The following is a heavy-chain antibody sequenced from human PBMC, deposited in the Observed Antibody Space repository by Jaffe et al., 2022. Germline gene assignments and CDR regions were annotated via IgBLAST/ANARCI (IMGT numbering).Heavy chain of an antibody. J-gene: IGHJ4*02. CDR2: ISGSGGPYT. D-gene: IGHD2-15*01. CDR1: GFTFSSYA. Sequence: ELQVLESGGGLVQPGGSLRLSCAASGFTFSSYAMSWVRQAPGKGLEWVSGISGSGGPYTYYADSVKGRFTVSRDNSKNTLYLQMNSLRAEDTAIYYCAKDSGRRYCSGGRCSDEASDYWGQGTLVTVSS. V-gene: IGHV3-23*01. CDR3: AKDSGRRYCSGGRCSDEASDY.